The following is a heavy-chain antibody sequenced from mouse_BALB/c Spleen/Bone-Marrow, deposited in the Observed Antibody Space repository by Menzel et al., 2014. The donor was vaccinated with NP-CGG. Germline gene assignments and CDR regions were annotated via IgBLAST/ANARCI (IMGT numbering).Heavy chain of an antibody. CDR3: ARWGYLDY. J-gene: IGHJ2*01. D-gene: IGHD3-1*01. CDR2: IDPSDSYI. CDR1: GYTFTRFY. V-gene: IGHV1-69*02. Sequence: QVQLQQSGAEFAKPGASVRLSCKASGYTFTRFYIHWVKQRPGQDLERIGEIDPSDSYINYNQKFKGKATLTVDKSSSTAYMQLSSLTSEDSALYYCARWGYLDYWGQGTTLTVSS.